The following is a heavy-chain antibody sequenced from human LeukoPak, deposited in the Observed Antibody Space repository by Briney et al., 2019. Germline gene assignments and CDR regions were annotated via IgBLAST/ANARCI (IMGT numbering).Heavy chain of an antibody. CDR2: IKEDGSEK. CDR1: GFTVSSYW. V-gene: IGHV3-7*01. D-gene: IGHD2-15*01. J-gene: IGHJ5*02. CDR3: ARGHCSGGSCNPVPLS. Sequence: GGSLRLSCAASGFTVSSYWMSWVRQAPGKGLEWVANIKEDGSEKYYMDYVKGRFTISRDNAKNSLYMQMNSLRAEDTAVYYCARGHCSGGSCNPVPLSWGQGTLVTVSS.